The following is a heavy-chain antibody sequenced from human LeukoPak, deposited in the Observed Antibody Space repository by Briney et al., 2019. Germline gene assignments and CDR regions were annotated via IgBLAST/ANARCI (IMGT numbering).Heavy chain of an antibody. V-gene: IGHV1-2*02. D-gene: IGHD1-14*01. CDR1: GDMFISNY. CDR3: AFGTLRGLKY. Sequence: ASVKVSCKTSGDMFISNYIFWVRQAPGLGLEWVGWINPTNGDTDSAEKVKGRVTLTRDTATTTAYLELSHLRSDDKAVYYCAFGTLRGLKYWGQGSLVTVSS. CDR2: INPTNGDT. J-gene: IGHJ4*02.